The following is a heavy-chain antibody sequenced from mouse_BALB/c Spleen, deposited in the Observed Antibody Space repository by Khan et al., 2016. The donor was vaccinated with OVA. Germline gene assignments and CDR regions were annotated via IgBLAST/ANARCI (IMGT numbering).Heavy chain of an antibody. D-gene: IGHD2-10*02. Sequence: EVQLQESGGGLVQPGGSLKLSCATSGFTFSDYYMYWVRQTPEKRLEWVAYISNGGGRTYYPDTVKGRFTISRDNAKNTLYLQMSRLKSEDTAMYYSARHGYGKGDAMDYWGQGTSVTVSS. CDR3: ARHGYGKGDAMDY. V-gene: IGHV5-12*02. CDR1: GFTFSDYY. CDR2: ISNGGGRT. J-gene: IGHJ4*01.